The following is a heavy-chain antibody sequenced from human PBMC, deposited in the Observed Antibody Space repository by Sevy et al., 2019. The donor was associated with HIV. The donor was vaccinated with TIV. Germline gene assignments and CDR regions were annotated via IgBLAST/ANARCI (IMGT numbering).Heavy chain of an antibody. CDR2: VTRSNT. Sequence: GGSLRLSCTASGFTFSNYVMAWVRQAAGTGLQWISSVTRSNTYYIDSWRGRFTISGDNSKNTLYLQMNRLSADDTAIYYCARELNLGQIVTIEYWGRGSLVTVSS. V-gene: IGHV3-23*01. CDR1: GFTFSNYV. CDR3: ARELNLGQIVTIEY. J-gene: IGHJ4*02. D-gene: IGHD3-16*02.